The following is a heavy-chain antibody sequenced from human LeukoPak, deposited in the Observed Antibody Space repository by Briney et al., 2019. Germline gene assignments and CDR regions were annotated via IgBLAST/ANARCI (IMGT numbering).Heavy chain of an antibody. V-gene: IGHV3-23*01. CDR1: GFTFSNYA. CDR2: INANGGTS. CDR3: AKTNGYFDY. Sequence: GGSLRLSCAASGFTFSNYAMTWVRQAPGKGLECVSGINANGGTSYYADSVRGRITVSRDNSKNTLSLQMNSLRAEDSAIYYCAKTNGYFDYWGQGTLVTVSS. J-gene: IGHJ4*02.